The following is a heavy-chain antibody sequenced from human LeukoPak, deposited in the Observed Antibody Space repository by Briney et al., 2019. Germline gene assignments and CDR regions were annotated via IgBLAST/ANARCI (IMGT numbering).Heavy chain of an antibody. CDR2: IIPIFGTA. V-gene: IGHV1-69*05. D-gene: IGHD5-24*01. CDR1: GGTFSSYA. Sequence: ASVKVSCKASGGTFSSYAISWVRQAPGQGLEWMGGIIPIFGTANYAQKFQGRVTITTDESTSTAYMELSSLRSEDTAVYYCAREGGRDGYNLFDYWGQGTLVTVSS. CDR3: AREGGRDGYNLFDY. J-gene: IGHJ4*02.